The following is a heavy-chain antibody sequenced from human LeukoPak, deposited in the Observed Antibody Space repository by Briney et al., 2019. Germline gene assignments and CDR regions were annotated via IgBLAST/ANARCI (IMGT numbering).Heavy chain of an antibody. V-gene: IGHV1-69*05. D-gene: IGHD6-6*01. CDR3: ARGMEQLSWFDP. CDR1: GGTFSSYA. Sequence: SVKVSCKASGGTFSSYAISWVRQAPGQGLEWMGGIIPIFGTANYAQKFQGRVTITTDEAASTAYMELSSLRSEDTAVYYCARGMEQLSWFDPWGQGTLVTVSS. CDR2: IIPIFGTA. J-gene: IGHJ5*02.